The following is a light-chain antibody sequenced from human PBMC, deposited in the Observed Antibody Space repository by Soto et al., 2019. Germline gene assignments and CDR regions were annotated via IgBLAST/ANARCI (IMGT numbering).Light chain of an antibody. V-gene: IGKV3-20*01. CDR3: QQYATSRYT. J-gene: IGKJ2*01. CDR1: QSVTSSY. Sequence: DIVLTQSPGTLSLSPGERATLSCRASQSVTSSYLAWYQQRVGQAPRLLIYGASSRAAGIPDRFSGSGSGTDFTLTISRLESEDFAVYYCQQYATSRYTFGQGTKVEIK. CDR2: GAS.